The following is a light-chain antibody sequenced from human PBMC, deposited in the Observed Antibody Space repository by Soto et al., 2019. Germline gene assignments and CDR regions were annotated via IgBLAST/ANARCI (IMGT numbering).Light chain of an antibody. Sequence: DIQMTQSPSSLSASVGDRVTITCRASQGISNYLAWYQQKPGKVPKLLIYAASTLQLGVPSRFSGSGSGTDFTLTISGLQPEDVATYYCQKHNSAPFTFAPGTKVDIK. CDR3: QKHNSAPFT. CDR2: AAS. J-gene: IGKJ3*01. CDR1: QGISNY. V-gene: IGKV1-27*01.